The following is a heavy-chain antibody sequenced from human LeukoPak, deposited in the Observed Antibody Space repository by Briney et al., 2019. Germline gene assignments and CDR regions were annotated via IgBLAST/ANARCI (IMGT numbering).Heavy chain of an antibody. V-gene: IGHV4-34*01. CDR1: GGSFSGYY. CDR3: ARDRDPFGKENAFDI. J-gene: IGHJ3*02. CDR2: INHSGST. Sequence: SETLSLTCAVYGGSFSGYYWSWIRQPPGKGLEWIGEINHSGSTNYNPSLKSRVTISVDTSKHQFSLKLSSVTAADTAVYYCARDRDPFGKENAFDIWGQGTMVTVSS. D-gene: IGHD3-16*01.